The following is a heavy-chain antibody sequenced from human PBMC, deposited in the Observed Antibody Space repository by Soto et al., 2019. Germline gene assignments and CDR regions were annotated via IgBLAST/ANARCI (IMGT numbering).Heavy chain of an antibody. D-gene: IGHD5-12*01. CDR1: RGSITSYY. Sequence: PSETLSLTCTVSRGSITSYYWSWIRQPPGKGLEWIGYIYYNGSINYNPSLKSRVAISVDTSKNQFSLKLSSVTAADTAVYYCARFVRGYSGYVLDYWGQGTLVTVSS. CDR2: IYYNGSI. V-gene: IGHV4-59*01. J-gene: IGHJ4*02. CDR3: ARFVRGYSGYVLDY.